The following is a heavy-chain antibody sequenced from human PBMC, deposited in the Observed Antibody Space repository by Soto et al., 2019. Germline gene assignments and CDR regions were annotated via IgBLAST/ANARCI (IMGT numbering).Heavy chain of an antibody. CDR1: GGSISSYY. J-gene: IGHJ4*02. CDR2: IYYSGST. Sequence: QVQLQESGPGLVKPSETLSLTCTVSGGSISSYYWSWIRQPPGKGLEWIGYIYYSGSTNYNPSLKSRVTISVDTSKNQFSLKLSSVTAADTAVYYCARIDYNWNFDYWGQGTLVTVSS. CDR3: ARIDYNWNFDY. D-gene: IGHD1-20*01. V-gene: IGHV4-59*01.